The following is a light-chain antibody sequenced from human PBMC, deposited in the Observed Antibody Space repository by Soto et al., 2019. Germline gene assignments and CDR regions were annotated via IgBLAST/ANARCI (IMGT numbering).Light chain of an antibody. CDR3: QQSYSTPYS. J-gene: IGKJ2*01. CDR1: RSIGNY. Sequence: DIQMTQSPSSLSASVGDRVTITCRASRSIGNYLNWYQQKPGSAPKLLISLTSRLQSGVPSRFSGSASGTDFTLSISSLQPDYFATYYCQQSYSTPYSFGQGT. V-gene: IGKV1-39*01. CDR2: LTS.